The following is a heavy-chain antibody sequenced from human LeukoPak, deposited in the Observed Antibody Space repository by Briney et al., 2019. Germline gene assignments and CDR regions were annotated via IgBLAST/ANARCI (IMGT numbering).Heavy chain of an antibody. V-gene: IGHV4-4*02. D-gene: IGHD4-23*01. J-gene: IGHJ4*02. CDR3: ARGSRGGNSYYFDY. Sequence: SETLSLTCTVSGGSISSSNYWSWVRQPPGKGLEWIGEVYHSGSTNYNPSLKSRVTISVDKSKNQFSLKLSSVTAADTAVYYCARGSRGGNSYYFDYWGQGTLVTVSS. CDR1: GGSISSSNY. CDR2: VYHSGST.